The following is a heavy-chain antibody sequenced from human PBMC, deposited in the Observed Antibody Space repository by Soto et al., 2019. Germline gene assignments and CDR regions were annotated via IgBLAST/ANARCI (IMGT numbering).Heavy chain of an antibody. CDR3: ARHQDSGYDSGPTDSFDI. V-gene: IGHV4-39*01. J-gene: IGHJ3*02. D-gene: IGHD5-12*01. CDR1: GGSISSSSYY. CDR2: IYYSGST. Sequence: QLQLQESGPGLVKPSETLSLTCTVSGGSISSSSYYWGWIRQPPGKGLEWIGSIYYSGSTYYNPSLKSRVTISVDTSNNQFSLKLSSVTAADTAVYYCARHQDSGYDSGPTDSFDIWGQGTMVTVSS.